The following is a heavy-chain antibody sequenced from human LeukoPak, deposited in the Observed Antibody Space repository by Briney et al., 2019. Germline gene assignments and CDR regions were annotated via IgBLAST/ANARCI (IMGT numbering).Heavy chain of an antibody. V-gene: IGHV3-21*01. Sequence: GGSLRLSCAASGFTFNNYNMNWVRQAPGKGLEWVSSITSSSTYIYYADSVKGRFTISRDNAKNSLYLQMNSLRAEDTAVYYCAELGITMIGGVWGKGTTVTISS. J-gene: IGHJ6*04. D-gene: IGHD3-10*02. CDR1: GFTFNNYN. CDR2: ITSSSTYI. CDR3: AELGITMIGGV.